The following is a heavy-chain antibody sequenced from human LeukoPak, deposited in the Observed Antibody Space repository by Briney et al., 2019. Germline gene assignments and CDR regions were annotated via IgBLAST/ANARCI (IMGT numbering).Heavy chain of an antibody. CDR3: ARDDYGAGSHYWFDP. D-gene: IGHD3-10*01. CDR2: ISAYNGNT. CDR1: GYTFTSYG. J-gene: IGHJ5*02. V-gene: IGHV1-18*01. Sequence: ASVKVSCKASGYTFTSYGISWVRQAPGQGLEWMGWISAYNGNTNSAQKFQGRVTMTTDTSTSTAYMDLRSLRSDDTAVYYCARDDYGAGSHYWFDPWGQGTLVTVSS.